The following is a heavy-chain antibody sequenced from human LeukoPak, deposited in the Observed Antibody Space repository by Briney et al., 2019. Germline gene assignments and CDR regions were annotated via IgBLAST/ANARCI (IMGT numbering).Heavy chain of an antibody. CDR1: GGSFSGYY. V-gene: IGHV4-34*01. J-gene: IGHJ4*02. Sequence: SETLSLTCAVYGGSFSGYYWSWIRQPPVKGLEWIGEINHSGSTNYNPSLKSRVTISVDTSKNQFSLKLSSVTAADTAVYYCARGLRSSHPSYYFDYWGQGTLVTVSS. CDR3: ARGLRSSHPSYYFDY. D-gene: IGHD6-13*01. CDR2: INHSGST.